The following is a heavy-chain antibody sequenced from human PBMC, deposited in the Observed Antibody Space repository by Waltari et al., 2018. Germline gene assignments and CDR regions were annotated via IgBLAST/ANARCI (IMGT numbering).Heavy chain of an antibody. CDR3: ASQGVRGVIFPFDY. V-gene: IGHV4-39*01. D-gene: IGHD3-10*01. CDR2: IYYSGST. CDR1: GCSISSSSYY. J-gene: IGHJ4*02. Sequence: QLQLQESGPGLVKPSETLSLTCPVSGCSISSSSYYWGWIRQPPGKGLEWIGSIYYSGSTYYNPSLKSRVTISVDTSKNQFSLKLSSVTAADTAVYYCASQGVRGVIFPFDYWGQGTLVTVSS.